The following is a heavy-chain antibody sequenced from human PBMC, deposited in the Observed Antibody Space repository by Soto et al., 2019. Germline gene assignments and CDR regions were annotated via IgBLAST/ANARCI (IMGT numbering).Heavy chain of an antibody. CDR3: ARGTDYDFWSGYYPLDYYYYYMDV. D-gene: IGHD3-3*01. CDR2: INPNSGNT. J-gene: IGHJ6*03. Sequence: KRYCKTAGYRNSRYYMHCVRHANRQGHEWMGRINPNSGNTGYAQKSQGRVTMTRNTPISTAYMELSSLRSEDTAVYYCARGTDYDFWSGYYPLDYYYYYMDVRGKGTTVTVSS. V-gene: IGHV1-8*01. CDR1: GYRNSRYY.